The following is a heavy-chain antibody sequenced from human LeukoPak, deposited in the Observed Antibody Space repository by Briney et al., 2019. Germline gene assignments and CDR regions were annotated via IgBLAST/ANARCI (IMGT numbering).Heavy chain of an antibody. D-gene: IGHD1-26*01. CDR1: GFTFSSYT. V-gene: IGHV3-21*01. J-gene: IGHJ3*02. Sequence: IPGESLRLSCAASGFTFSSYTMNWVRQAPGKGLEWVSCISSSSTNIYYADSVKGRFTISRDNAKNSLYLQMNSLRAEDTAVYYCARKLYSDNSHDAFDIWGQGTMVIVSS. CDR3: ARKLYSDNSHDAFDI. CDR2: ISSSSTNI.